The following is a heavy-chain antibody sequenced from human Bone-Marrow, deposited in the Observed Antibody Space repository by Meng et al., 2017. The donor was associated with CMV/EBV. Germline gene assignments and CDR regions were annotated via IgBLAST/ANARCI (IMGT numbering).Heavy chain of an antibody. J-gene: IGHJ4*02. CDR3: AKDGPGGFGVY. Sequence: SCAVSGFTFRSFPVHWVRQAPGKGLQWVAVISYDGRTIHYADSVKGRFTISRDISKNTVFLEMSSLRVEDTSLYYCAKDGPGGFGVYWGQGSLVTVSS. D-gene: IGHD2-8*01. V-gene: IGHV3-30*04. CDR1: GFTFRSFP. CDR2: ISYDGRTI.